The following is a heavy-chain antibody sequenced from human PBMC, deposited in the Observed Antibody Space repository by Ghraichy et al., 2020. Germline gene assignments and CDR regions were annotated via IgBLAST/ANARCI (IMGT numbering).Heavy chain of an antibody. CDR2: IRYDGSNK. CDR3: AKDFGNRNYDFWSGAYYYYYYMDV. Sequence: GGSLRLSCAASGFTFSSYGMHWVRQAPGKGLEWVAFIRYDGSNKYYADSVKGRFTISRDSSKNTLYLQMNSLRAEDTAVYYCAKDFGNRNYDFWSGAYYYYYYMDVWGKGTTVTVSS. D-gene: IGHD3-3*01. J-gene: IGHJ6*03. CDR1: GFTFSSYG. V-gene: IGHV3-30*02.